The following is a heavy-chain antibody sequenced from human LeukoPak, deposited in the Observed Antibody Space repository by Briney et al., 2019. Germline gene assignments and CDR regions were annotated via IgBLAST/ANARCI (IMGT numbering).Heavy chain of an antibody. CDR3: ARDAQRGFDYSNSLRY. CDR2: IWSDGTNS. J-gene: IGHJ4*02. Sequence: GGSLRLSCVGAGFTFNHYGMHGVGQAAGKGLEWVAVIWSDGTNSYYADSVKGRFTISRVDYENTVYLQMNSLRPEDTAVYYCARDAQRGFDYSNSLRYWGQGTPVIVST. V-gene: IGHV3-33*01. D-gene: IGHD4-11*01. CDR1: GFTFNHYG.